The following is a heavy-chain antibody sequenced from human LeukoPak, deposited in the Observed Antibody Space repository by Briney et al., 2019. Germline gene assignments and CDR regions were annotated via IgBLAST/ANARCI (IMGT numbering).Heavy chain of an antibody. V-gene: IGHV4-4*07. D-gene: IGHD1-26*01. J-gene: IGHJ3*02. Sequence: PSETLSLTCTVSGGSISSYDWSWIRQPAGKGLEWIGRIYTSGSTNYNPSLKSRVTMSVDTSKNQFSLKLSSVTAADTAVYYCARDMWELLSYAFDIWGQGTMVTVSS. CDR2: IYTSGST. CDR3: ARDMWELLSYAFDI. CDR1: GGSISSYD.